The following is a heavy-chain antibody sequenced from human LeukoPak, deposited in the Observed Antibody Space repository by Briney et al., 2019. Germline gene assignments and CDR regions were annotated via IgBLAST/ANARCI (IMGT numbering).Heavy chain of an antibody. Sequence: GESLKISCRASGYIFTNNRVAWVRQMPGKGLEWMGIIYPGDSETTYSPSFQGHVTISVDKSLTTAYLQWNTLKASDTAMYYCARLDEGLYYDDVRFNFWGQGTLIAVSS. J-gene: IGHJ4*02. CDR2: IYPGDSET. D-gene: IGHD3-22*01. V-gene: IGHV5-51*01. CDR1: GYIFTNNR. CDR3: ARLDEGLYYDDVRFNF.